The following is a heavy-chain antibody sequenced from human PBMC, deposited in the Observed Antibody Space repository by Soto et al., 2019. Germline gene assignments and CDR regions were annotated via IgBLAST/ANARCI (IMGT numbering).Heavy chain of an antibody. D-gene: IGHD2-15*01. CDR1: GDSISSATHY. V-gene: IGHV4-31*03. CDR2: VSSSGNS. CDR3: VGRLTSSSNYFDS. Sequence: SETLSLTCTVSGDSISSATHYWSWIRQHPGKGLEWIGYVSSSGNSYYSPSLKSRVSMSVDTSKNQFSLKLSSVTAADTAMYYSVGRLTSSSNYFDSWGQGTQVTVSS. J-gene: IGHJ4*02.